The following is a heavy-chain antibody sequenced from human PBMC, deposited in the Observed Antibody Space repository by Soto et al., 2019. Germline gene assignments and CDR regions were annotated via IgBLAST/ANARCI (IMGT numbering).Heavy chain of an antibody. D-gene: IGHD6-6*01. J-gene: IGHJ6*02. CDR2: IYYSGST. CDR1: GGSISSYY. CDR3: AVDSSSPIPSNYYGMDV. V-gene: IGHV4-59*01. Sequence: SETLSLTCTVSGGSISSYYWSWIRQPPGKGLEWIGYIYYSGSTNYNPSLKSRVTISVDTSKNQFSLKLSSVTAADTAVYYCAVDSSSPIPSNYYGMDVWGQGTTVTVSS.